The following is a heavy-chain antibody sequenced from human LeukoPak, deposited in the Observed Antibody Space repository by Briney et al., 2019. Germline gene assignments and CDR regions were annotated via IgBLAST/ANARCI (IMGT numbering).Heavy chain of an antibody. CDR2: ISGSGGST. D-gene: IGHD3-10*01. J-gene: IGHJ4*02. CDR1: GFTFSSYA. CDR3: AKDLNERITMVRGAGVFDY. Sequence: PGGSLRLSCAAYGFTFSSYAMSWVRQAPGKGLEWVSGISGSGGSTYYADSVKGRFTISRDNSKNTLYLQMNSLRAEDTAVYYCAKDLNERITMVRGAGVFDYWGQGTLVTVSS. V-gene: IGHV3-23*01.